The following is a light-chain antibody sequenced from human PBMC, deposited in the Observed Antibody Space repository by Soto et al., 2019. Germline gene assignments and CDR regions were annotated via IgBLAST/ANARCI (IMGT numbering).Light chain of an antibody. CDR3: QQLNNYPTFT. CDR1: QDIQTY. V-gene: IGKV1-9*01. J-gene: IGKJ3*01. CDR2: GTF. Sequence: IQLTQSPSSLSASVGDRVSITCRASQDIQTYLAWYQQKRGEAPKLLISGTFTLQSGVPSRFNGSGSGTDFTLTISRLQPEDFATYYCQQLNNYPTFTFGTGTKVDLE.